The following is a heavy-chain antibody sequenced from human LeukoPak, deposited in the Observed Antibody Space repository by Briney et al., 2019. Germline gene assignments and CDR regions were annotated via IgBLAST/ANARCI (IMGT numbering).Heavy chain of an antibody. Sequence: GGSLRLSCAASGFTFDDYAMHWVRQAPGKGLEWVSGISWNSGSIGYADSVKGRFTISRDNAKNSLYLQMNSLRAEDTALYYCAKDMRAAAGSFDYWGQGTLVTVSS. D-gene: IGHD6-13*01. CDR2: ISWNSGSI. CDR3: AKDMRAAAGSFDY. CDR1: GFTFDDYA. V-gene: IGHV3-9*01. J-gene: IGHJ4*02.